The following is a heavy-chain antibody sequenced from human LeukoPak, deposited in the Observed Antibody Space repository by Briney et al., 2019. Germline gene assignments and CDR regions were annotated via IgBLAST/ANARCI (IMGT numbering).Heavy chain of an antibody. CDR1: GFTFSSYS. CDR2: ISSSSSYI. D-gene: IGHD1-7*01. J-gene: IGHJ3*02. V-gene: IGHV3-21*01. CDR3: ARDKILLGTTNAFDI. Sequence: PGGSLRLSCAASGFTFSSYSMNWVRQAPGKGLEWVSSISSSSSYIYYADSVKGRFTISRDNAKNSLYLQMNSLRAEDTAVYYCARDKILLGTTNAFDIWGQGTMVTVSS.